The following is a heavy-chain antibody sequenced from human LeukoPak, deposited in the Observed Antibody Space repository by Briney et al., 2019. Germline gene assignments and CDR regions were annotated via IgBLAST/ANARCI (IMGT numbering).Heavy chain of an antibody. D-gene: IGHD3-3*01. CDR2: INTDGSST. Sequence: GGSLRLSCAASGFTFSSYWMHWVRQAPGKGLVWVSRINTDGSSTSYADSVKGRFTISRDNAKNTLYLQMNSLRAEDTAAYYCARDFSAAAGIDYWGQGTLVTVSS. CDR3: ARDFSAAAGIDY. CDR1: GFTFSSYW. V-gene: IGHV3-74*01. J-gene: IGHJ4*02.